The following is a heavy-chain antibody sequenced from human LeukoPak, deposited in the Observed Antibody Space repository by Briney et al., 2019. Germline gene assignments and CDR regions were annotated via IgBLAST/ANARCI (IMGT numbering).Heavy chain of an antibody. J-gene: IGHJ4*02. Sequence: SETLSLTCTGSGGSISRYYWSWIRQPAGKGLEWIGRIYTSGSTNYNPSLKSRVTISVDKSKNQLSLKLSSVTAADTAVYYCARGYSSSWYSDYWGQGTLVTVSS. CDR1: GGSISRYY. D-gene: IGHD6-13*01. CDR2: IYTSGST. V-gene: IGHV4-4*07. CDR3: ARGYSSSWYSDY.